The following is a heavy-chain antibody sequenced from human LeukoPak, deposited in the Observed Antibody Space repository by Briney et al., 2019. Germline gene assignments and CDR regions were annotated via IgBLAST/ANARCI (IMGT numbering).Heavy chain of an antibody. Sequence: GASVKVSCKASGYTFTSYAMHWVRQAPGQRLEWMGWINAGNGNTKYSQKFQGRVTITRDTSASTAYMELSSLRSEDTAVYYCARRGFTTLTPYYYGMDVWGQGTTVTVS. J-gene: IGHJ6*02. CDR3: ARRGFTTLTPYYYGMDV. CDR1: GYTFTSYA. D-gene: IGHD4-17*01. CDR2: INAGNGNT. V-gene: IGHV1-3*01.